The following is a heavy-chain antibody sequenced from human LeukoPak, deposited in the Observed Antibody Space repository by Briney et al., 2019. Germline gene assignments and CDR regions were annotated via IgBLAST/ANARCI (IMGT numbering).Heavy chain of an antibody. D-gene: IGHD3-3*01. CDR1: GGSISSSSYY. Sequence: SETLSLTCTVSGGSISSSSYYWGWIRQPPGKGLEWIGSIYYSGSTYYNPSLKSRVTISVDTSKNQFSLKLSSVTAADTAVYYCARVGYDFWSGYHNWFDPWGQGTLVTVSS. J-gene: IGHJ5*02. CDR3: ARVGYDFWSGYHNWFDP. CDR2: IYYSGST. V-gene: IGHV4-39*07.